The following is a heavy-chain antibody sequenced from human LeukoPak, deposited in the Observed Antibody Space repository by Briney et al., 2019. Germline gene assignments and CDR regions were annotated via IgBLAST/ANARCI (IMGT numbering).Heavy chain of an antibody. V-gene: IGHV4-34*01. CDR2: INHSGST. CDR3: ARGLTTGAPYYYYYGMDV. D-gene: IGHD2-8*02. J-gene: IGHJ6*02. Sequence: PSETLSLTCAVYGGSFSGYYWSWIRQPPGKGLEWIGEINHSGSTNYNPSLKSRVTISVDTSKNQFSLKLSSVTAADTAVYYCARGLTTGAPYYYYYGMDVWGQGTTVTVSS. CDR1: GGSFSGYY.